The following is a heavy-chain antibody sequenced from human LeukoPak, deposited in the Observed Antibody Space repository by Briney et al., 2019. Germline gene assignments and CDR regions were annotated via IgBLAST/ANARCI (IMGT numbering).Heavy chain of an antibody. CDR2: ISGGSSTI. J-gene: IGHJ3*02. CDR3: ARDRPLYGSGSFNAFDI. CDR1: GFTFSSYS. D-gene: IGHD3-10*01. Sequence: GGSLRLSCAASGFTFSSYSMNWVRQAPGKGLEWLSYISGGSSTIYYADSVKGRFTVSRDNAQNSLYLQMNSLRAEDTAVYYCARDRPLYGSGSFNAFDIWGQGTMVTVSS. V-gene: IGHV3-48*04.